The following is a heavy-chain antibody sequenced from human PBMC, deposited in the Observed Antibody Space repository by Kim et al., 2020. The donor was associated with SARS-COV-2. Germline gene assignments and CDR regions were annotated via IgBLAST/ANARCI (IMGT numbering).Heavy chain of an antibody. CDR3: SRDYALVALLTVVHYGL. CDR2: ISSSGSTI. V-gene: IGHV3-48*03. D-gene: IGHD2-2*01. J-gene: IGHJ6*01. Sequence: GGSLRLSCAASGFTFSSYEMNWVRQAPGKGLEWVSYISSSGSTIFYADSVKGRFTISRDNAKNSLYLQMNSLRAEDTAVYYCSRDYALVALLTVVHYGL. CDR1: GFTFSSYE.